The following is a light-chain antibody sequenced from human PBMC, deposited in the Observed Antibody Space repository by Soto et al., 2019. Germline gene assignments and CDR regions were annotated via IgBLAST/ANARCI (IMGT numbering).Light chain of an antibody. J-gene: IGLJ1*01. CDR1: SSNIGSNN. CDR2: SNN. Sequence: VLTQPPSASGTPGQRVTISCSGSSSNIGSNNVNWFQQLPGTAPKLLIHSNNQRPSGVPDRFSGSKSGTSAFLAISGLQSEDEADYYCAAWDGSLSSYVFGTGTKATVL. V-gene: IGLV1-44*01. CDR3: AAWDGSLSSYV.